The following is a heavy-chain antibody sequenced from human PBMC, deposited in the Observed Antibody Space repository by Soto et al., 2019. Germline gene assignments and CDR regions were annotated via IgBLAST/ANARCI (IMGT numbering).Heavy chain of an antibody. CDR3: ARGTIVVVPAAMLGYYYYMDV. CDR1: GGSFSGYY. J-gene: IGHJ6*03. Sequence: QVQLQQWGAGLLKPSETLSLTCAVYGGSFSGYYWSWIRQPPGKGLEWIGEINHSGSTNYNPSLKSRVTISVDTSKNQFSLKLSSVTAADTAVYYCARGTIVVVPAAMLGYYYYMDVWGKGTTVTVSS. V-gene: IGHV4-34*01. CDR2: INHSGST. D-gene: IGHD2-2*01.